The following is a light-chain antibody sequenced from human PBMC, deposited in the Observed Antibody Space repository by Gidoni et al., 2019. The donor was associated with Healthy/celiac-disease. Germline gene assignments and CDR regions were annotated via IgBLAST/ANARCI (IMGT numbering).Light chain of an antibody. CDR1: QSISSW. J-gene: IGKJ2*01. V-gene: IGKV1-5*03. CDR3: QQYNSYSLYT. Sequence: DMQLNQSPSTLSASVGDRVTITCRASQSISSWLAWYQQKPGKAPKLLIYKASSLESGVPSRFSGSGSGTEFTLTISSLQPDDFATYYCQQYNSYSLYTFXQXTKLEIK. CDR2: KAS.